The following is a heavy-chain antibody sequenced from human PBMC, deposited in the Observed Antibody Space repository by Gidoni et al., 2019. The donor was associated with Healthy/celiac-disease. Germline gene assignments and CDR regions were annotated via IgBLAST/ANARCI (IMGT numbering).Heavy chain of an antibody. CDR1: GDSVSSNSAA. J-gene: IGHJ6*03. Sequence: QVQLQQSGPGLVKPSQTLSLTCAISGDSVSSNSAAWNWIRQSPSRGLEWLGRTYYRSKWYNDYAVSVKSRITINPDTSKNQFSLQLNSVTPEDTAVYYCARTRMTTVTLIDYYYMDVWGKGTTVTVSS. CDR2: TYYRSKWYN. D-gene: IGHD4-17*01. V-gene: IGHV6-1*01. CDR3: ARTRMTTVTLIDYYYMDV.